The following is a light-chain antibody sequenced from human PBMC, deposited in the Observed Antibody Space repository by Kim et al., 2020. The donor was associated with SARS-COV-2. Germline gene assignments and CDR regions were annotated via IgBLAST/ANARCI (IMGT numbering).Light chain of an antibody. CDR2: DVT. V-gene: IGLV2-14*04. J-gene: IGLJ3*02. CDR3: SSYTASSTWV. CDR1: SSDVGDYDY. Sequence: GQSITISCTGTSSDVGDYDYVSWYQQHPGKAPQLMIYDVTKRPSGVSHRFSGSKSGNTASLTISGLQAEDGADYYCSSYTASSTWVFGGGTKVTVL.